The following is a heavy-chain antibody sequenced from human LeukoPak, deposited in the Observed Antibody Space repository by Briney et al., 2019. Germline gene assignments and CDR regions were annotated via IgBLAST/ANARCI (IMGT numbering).Heavy chain of an antibody. V-gene: IGHV3-53*01. CDR2: IYSDGST. CDR1: GFAVSHNY. D-gene: IGHD3/OR15-3a*01. Sequence: GGSLRLSCAASGFAVSHNYMTWVRQAPGKGLEWVSVIYSDGSTYYADSVKGRFTISRDNSKNTLYLQMNNLRAEDTAVYYCARDKDWAFDYWGQGTLVTVSS. CDR3: ARDKDWAFDY. J-gene: IGHJ4*02.